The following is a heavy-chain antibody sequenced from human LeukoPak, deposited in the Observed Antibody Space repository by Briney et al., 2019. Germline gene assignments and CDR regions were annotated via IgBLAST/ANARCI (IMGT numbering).Heavy chain of an antibody. CDR2: ISGSGDAI. V-gene: IGHV3-48*01. Sequence: GGSLRLSCAASGFTFSSYSMNWVRQAPGKGLEWVSYISGSGDAIFYADSVRGRFTISRDNAKNSVYLQMNSLRAEDTAVYYCASTYGSGSLDYGGQGTLVTVSS. D-gene: IGHD2-15*01. CDR1: GFTFSSYS. CDR3: ASTYGSGSLDY. J-gene: IGHJ4*02.